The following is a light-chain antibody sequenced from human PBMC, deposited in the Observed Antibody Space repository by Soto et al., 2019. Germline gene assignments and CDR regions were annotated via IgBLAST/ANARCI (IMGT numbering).Light chain of an antibody. J-gene: IGKJ5*01. Sequence: EIVMTQSPATLSVSPGDRATLSCRAGQPLNNNVAWYQHKPGQAPRLLIYGTSTRATGISARCSGGGSGTEFTLTISSLQSEDFAVYYCQQYEKWPPSITFGQGTRLEIK. CDR1: QPLNNN. CDR2: GTS. CDR3: QQYEKWPPSIT. V-gene: IGKV3-15*01.